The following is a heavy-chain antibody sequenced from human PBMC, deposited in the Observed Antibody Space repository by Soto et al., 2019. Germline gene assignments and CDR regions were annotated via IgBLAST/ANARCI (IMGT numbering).Heavy chain of an antibody. D-gene: IGHD1-1*01. V-gene: IGHV3-30*18. CDR1: GFTFSNYG. CDR2: ILYDGSNK. CDR3: AKSRDAYNFYFYYGMDV. J-gene: IGHJ6*02. Sequence: QVQLVESGGGVVQPGTSLRLSCAASGFTFSNYGMHWVRQTPGKGLEWVALILYDGSNKYYADSVKGRFTISRDNSKNTLYLQVSSLRAEDTAVYYCAKSRDAYNFYFYYGMDVWGQGTSFTVSS.